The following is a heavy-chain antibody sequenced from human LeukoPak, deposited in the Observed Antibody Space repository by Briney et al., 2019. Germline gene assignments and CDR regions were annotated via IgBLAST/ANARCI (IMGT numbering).Heavy chain of an antibody. CDR3: ASYEILTGYHSPFDY. Sequence: GGSLRLSCAASGFTFSSYGMHWVRQAPGKGLEWVAVISYDGNNMYYADSVKGRFTISRDNSQNTLYLQMNSLRVEDTGVYYFASYEILTGYHSPFDYWGKGSLVTVSS. V-gene: IGHV3-30*03. D-gene: IGHD3-9*01. CDR1: GFTFSSYG. J-gene: IGHJ4*02. CDR2: ISYDGNNM.